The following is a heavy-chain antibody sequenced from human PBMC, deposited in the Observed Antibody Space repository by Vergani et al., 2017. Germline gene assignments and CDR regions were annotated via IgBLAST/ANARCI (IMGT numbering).Heavy chain of an antibody. CDR3: ARDRGAGTYYYDISFDP. CDR2: INPNSGGT. CDR1: GYTFTGYY. D-gene: IGHD3-22*01. V-gene: IGHV1-2*02. Sequence: QVQLVQSGAEVKKPGASVKVSCKASGYTFTGYYMHWVRQAPGQGLEWMGWINPNSGGTNYAQKFQGRVTMTRDTSISTAYMELSRLRSDDTAVYYCARDRGAGTYYYDISFDPWGQGTLVTVSS. J-gene: IGHJ5*02.